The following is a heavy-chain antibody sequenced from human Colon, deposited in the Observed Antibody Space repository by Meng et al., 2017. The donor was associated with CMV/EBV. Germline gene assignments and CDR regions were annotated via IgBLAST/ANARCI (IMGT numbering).Heavy chain of an antibody. D-gene: IGHD2/OR15-2a*01. Sequence: GESLKISCAASGFTFSSYGMHWVRQAPGKGLEWLSFIRYDGSDAYYADSVKGRFTVSRDNSQNTLYLLMNSLRVEDSAVYYCAKAHDIVISRGMDVWGQGTPVTVSS. CDR2: IRYDGSDA. J-gene: IGHJ6*02. CDR1: GFTFSSYG. CDR3: AKAHDIVISRGMDV. V-gene: IGHV3-30*02.